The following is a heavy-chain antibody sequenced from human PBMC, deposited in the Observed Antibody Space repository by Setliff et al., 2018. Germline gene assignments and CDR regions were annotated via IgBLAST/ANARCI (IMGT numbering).Heavy chain of an antibody. V-gene: IGHV1-18*01. Sequence: ASVKVSCKASGYTFTSYGISWVRQAPGQGLEWMGWISAYNGNTNYAQKFQGRVTITRDTSASTAYMELSSLRSEDAAVYYCARSGYDLLTGSINDAFDIWGQGTMVTVSS. CDR2: ISAYNGNT. CDR1: GYTFTSYG. D-gene: IGHD3-9*01. CDR3: ARSGYDLLTGSINDAFDI. J-gene: IGHJ3*02.